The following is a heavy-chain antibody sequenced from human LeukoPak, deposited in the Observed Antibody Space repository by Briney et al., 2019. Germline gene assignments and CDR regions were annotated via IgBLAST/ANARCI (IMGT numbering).Heavy chain of an antibody. J-gene: IGHJ4*02. CDR2: ISGTGGST. CDR1: GFTFSSYA. V-gene: IGHV3-23*01. CDR3: TGHGSSSY. Sequence: AGGSLRLSCAASGFTFSSYAMSWVRQAPGKGLEWVSDISGTGGSTYYADSVKGRFTVSRDNSKNTLYLQMNSLRAEDTAVYYATGHGSSSYWGQGTLVTVSS. D-gene: IGHD6-13*01.